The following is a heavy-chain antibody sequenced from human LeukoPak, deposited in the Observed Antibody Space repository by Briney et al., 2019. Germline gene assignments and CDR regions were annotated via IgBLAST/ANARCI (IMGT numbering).Heavy chain of an antibody. V-gene: IGHV3-33*01. CDR1: GFTFSNYG. Sequence: GGSLRLSCAASGFTFSNYGMHWVRQAPGEGLEWVAVVFYDGSNKHYADFVRGRFTISRDNSENTLYLQMNDLRAEDTAVYYCARDQAYYFSFADYWGQGNLVTISS. D-gene: IGHD2/OR15-2a*01. J-gene: IGHJ4*02. CDR2: VFYDGSNK. CDR3: ARDQAYYFSFADY.